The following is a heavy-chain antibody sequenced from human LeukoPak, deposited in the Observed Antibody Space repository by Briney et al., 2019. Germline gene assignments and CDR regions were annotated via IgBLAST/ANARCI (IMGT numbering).Heavy chain of an antibody. Sequence: SQTLSLTCTVSGGSISSGDYHWNWIRQSPGKGLEWIGFIHDSGSTYYNPSLKSRVTMSRDMSKKQFSLTLSSLTAADTAVYYCARGFGSGSYYYGWFDPWGQGTLVTVSS. CDR1: GGSISSGDYH. D-gene: IGHD3-10*01. J-gene: IGHJ5*02. V-gene: IGHV4-30-4*01. CDR3: ARGFGSGSYYYGWFDP. CDR2: IHDSGST.